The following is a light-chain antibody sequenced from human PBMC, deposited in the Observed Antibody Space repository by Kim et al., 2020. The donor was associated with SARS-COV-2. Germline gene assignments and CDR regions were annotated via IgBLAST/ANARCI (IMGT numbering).Light chain of an antibody. CDR2: DVS. Sequence: EIVLTQSPATLSLSPGERATLSCRASQSINYYLAWYQQKPGQAPRLLIYDVSNRATGIPPRFSGSGSGTDFTLTISSLEPEDFGVYYCQQRSNWPLTFGGGTKLEI. CDR3: QQRSNWPLT. J-gene: IGKJ4*01. V-gene: IGKV3-11*01. CDR1: QSINYY.